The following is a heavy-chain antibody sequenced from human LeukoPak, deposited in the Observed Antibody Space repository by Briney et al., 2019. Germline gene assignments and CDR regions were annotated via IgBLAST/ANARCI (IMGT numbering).Heavy chain of an antibody. J-gene: IGHJ4*02. CDR1: GFTFSSYG. D-gene: IGHD3-22*01. CDR3: AKDAQSTYYYDSSGHLDY. Sequence: SGRSLRLSCAASGFTFSSYGMHWVRQAPGKGLEWVAVISYDGSNKYYADSVKGRFTISRDNSKNTLYLQMNSLRAEDTAVYYCAKDAQSTYYYDSSGHLDYWGQETLVTVSS. V-gene: IGHV3-30*18. CDR2: ISYDGSNK.